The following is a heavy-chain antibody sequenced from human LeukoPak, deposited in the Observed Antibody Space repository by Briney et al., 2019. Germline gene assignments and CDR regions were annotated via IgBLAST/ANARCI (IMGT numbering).Heavy chain of an antibody. CDR3: ARGGVVTTTPRFDP. V-gene: IGHV4-31*01. Sequence: SETLSLTCTVSHGSIRSGGYYWRWLRQHPEKGLEWIGHIYHTGSTHYNASLKSQLTMSVDTSRNQFSLRLDSVTVADTAVYYCARGGVVTTTPRFDPWGQGTLVIVSS. CDR2: IYHTGST. D-gene: IGHD1-1*01. CDR1: HGSIRSGGYY. J-gene: IGHJ5*02.